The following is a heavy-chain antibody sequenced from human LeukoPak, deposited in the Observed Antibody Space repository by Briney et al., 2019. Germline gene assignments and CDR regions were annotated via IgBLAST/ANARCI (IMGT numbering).Heavy chain of an antibody. V-gene: IGHV3-7*01. Sequence: GGSLRLSCAASGFTFSKHWMSWVRQAPGKGLEWVANIKQDGSEKYYVDSVKGRFTIFRDNAKNSLYLQMSSLRAEDTAVYYCARDRDSSSWSSRRVGDYFDYWGQGTLVTVSS. CDR1: GFTFSKHW. D-gene: IGHD6-13*01. J-gene: IGHJ4*02. CDR3: ARDRDSSSWSSRRVGDYFDY. CDR2: IKQDGSEK.